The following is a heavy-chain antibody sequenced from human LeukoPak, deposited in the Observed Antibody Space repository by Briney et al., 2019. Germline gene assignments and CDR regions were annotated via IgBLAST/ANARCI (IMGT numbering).Heavy chain of an antibody. Sequence: PSETLSLTCSVSGGSITSLYWSWVRQPPGKGLEYVGYVHQTGVTNYNPSLRGRVTVSMDTSKNQFSLKLNSVTAADTAVYYCARVLLADFPPGYFDYWGQGTLVTVSS. CDR3: ARVLLADFPPGYFDY. V-gene: IGHV4-59*11. CDR2: VHQTGVT. CDR1: GGSITSLY. J-gene: IGHJ4*02. D-gene: IGHD3-10*01.